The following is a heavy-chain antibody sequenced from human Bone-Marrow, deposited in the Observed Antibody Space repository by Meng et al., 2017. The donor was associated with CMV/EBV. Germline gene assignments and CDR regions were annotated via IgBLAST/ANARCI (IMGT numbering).Heavy chain of an antibody. D-gene: IGHD3-22*01. CDR1: CYTFTSYG. V-gene: IGHV1-18*01. CDR3: ARDASFYYDSSGYYSAY. CDR2: ISGYNGVT. J-gene: IGHJ4*02. Sequence: QVQLVQFVADVKKTGASVKVSCRSPCYTFTSYGISWMRQAPGQVLEWMGWISGYNGVTNYAHNLQGRVTMTTDPSTNTAYMDLRSLRSDDTAVYYCARDASFYYDSSGYYSAYWGRGTLVTVSS.